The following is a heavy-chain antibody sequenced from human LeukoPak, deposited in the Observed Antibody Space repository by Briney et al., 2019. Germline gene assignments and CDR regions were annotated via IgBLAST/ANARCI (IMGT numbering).Heavy chain of an antibody. CDR3: ARHGLYDFWGGLGNDY. Sequence: NRGESLKISCKGSGYSFTSYWIGWVRQMPGKGLEWMGIIYPGDSDTRYSPSFQGQVTISADKSISTAYLQWSSLTTSDTAMYYCARHGLYDFWGGLGNDYWGQGTLVTVSS. CDR1: GYSFTSYW. J-gene: IGHJ4*02. V-gene: IGHV5-51*01. D-gene: IGHD3-3*01. CDR2: IYPGDSDT.